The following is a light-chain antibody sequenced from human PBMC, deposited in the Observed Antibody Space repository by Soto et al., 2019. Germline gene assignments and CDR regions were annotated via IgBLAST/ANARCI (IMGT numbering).Light chain of an antibody. CDR2: SNN. Sequence: QSGLTEPPSASGTPGQRVTISCSGSRSNIGSNTVNWYQQLPGTAPKLLIYSNNQRPSGVPDRFSGSKSGNSASRAISGLQSEDEADYYWAAWDDSLNGWVVGGGTK. CDR3: AAWDDSLNGWV. J-gene: IGLJ3*02. CDR1: RSNIGSNT. V-gene: IGLV1-44*01.